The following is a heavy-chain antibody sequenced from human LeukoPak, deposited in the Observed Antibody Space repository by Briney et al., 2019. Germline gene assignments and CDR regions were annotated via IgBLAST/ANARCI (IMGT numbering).Heavy chain of an antibody. V-gene: IGHV3-23*01. CDR1: GFIFSNYA. Sequence: GGSLRLSCAPSGFIFSNYAMSWVRQAPGKGLEWVSDISDIGASTNFVGSLKGRFTISRDNSKNMLYMQMNSLRAEDTALYYCARKGNGALDIWGQGTMVTVSS. D-gene: IGHD1-1*01. CDR3: ARKGNGALDI. J-gene: IGHJ3*02. CDR2: ISDIGAST.